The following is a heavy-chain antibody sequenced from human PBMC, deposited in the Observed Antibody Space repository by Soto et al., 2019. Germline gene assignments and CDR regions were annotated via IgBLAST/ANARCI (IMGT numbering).Heavy chain of an antibody. CDR2: IIPIPDIT. J-gene: IGHJ3*01. CDR1: GGTFSTYI. Sequence: QVQLVHSGAEVKKPGSSVKVSCKAPGGTFSTYIISWVRQAPGQGLEWMGRIIPIPDITDNAQKFQGSVTFSADKSTSTAYMELSSLRSEDTAVYYCARDRITTRGDAFDLWGQGTIVTVSS. V-gene: IGHV1-69*04. CDR3: ARDRITTRGDAFDL. D-gene: IGHD3-3*01.